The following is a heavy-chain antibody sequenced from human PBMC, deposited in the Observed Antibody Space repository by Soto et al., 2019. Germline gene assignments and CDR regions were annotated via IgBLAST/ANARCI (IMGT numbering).Heavy chain of an antibody. CDR1: GFTFSTYG. Sequence: QVRLVESGGGVVQPGRSLRLSCVASGFTFSTYGMHWVRQAPGTGLEWVAVIWYDGSHKDYADSVKGRFTISRDNSKNTLYLQMNSLRVEDTAVYYCARAVGPFDYWGQGTLVAVSS. D-gene: IGHD1-26*01. V-gene: IGHV3-33*01. CDR3: ARAVGPFDY. J-gene: IGHJ4*02. CDR2: IWYDGSHK.